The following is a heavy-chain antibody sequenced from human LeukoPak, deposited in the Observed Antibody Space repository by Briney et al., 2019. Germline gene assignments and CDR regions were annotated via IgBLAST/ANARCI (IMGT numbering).Heavy chain of an antibody. CDR3: ARRPIAAGNNWFDP. V-gene: IGHV4-39*01. CDR2: IYYTGTT. Sequence: SETLSLTCTVSGGSISSAAYYWGWVRQPPAKGLDWIGSIYYTGTTYYSPSLQTRATLSFDTSKNQFSLKLTSVTATDTAVYFCARRPIAAGNNWFDPWGQGTLVTVSS. D-gene: IGHD6-13*01. CDR1: GGSISSAAYY. J-gene: IGHJ5*02.